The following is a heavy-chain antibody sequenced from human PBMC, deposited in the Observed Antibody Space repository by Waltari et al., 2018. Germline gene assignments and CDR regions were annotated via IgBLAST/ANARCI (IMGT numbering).Heavy chain of an antibody. D-gene: IGHD3-3*01. J-gene: IGHJ3*02. CDR3: ARGDGGSGLGASDI. CDR1: GFTFTPLC. V-gene: IGHV3-33*08. Sequence: QVLLVESGVGVVQSWRSLRPTCVGSGFTFTPLCMNWVRQAPGKGLEWVAVIWEDGTNKNYADSVKGRFTISRDNSKNTLYLEMNSLRAEDMAVYFCARGDGGSGLGASDIWGQGTMVTVSS. CDR2: IWEDGTNK.